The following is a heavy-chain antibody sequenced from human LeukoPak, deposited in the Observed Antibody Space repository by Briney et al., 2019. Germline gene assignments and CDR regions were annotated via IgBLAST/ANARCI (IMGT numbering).Heavy chain of an antibody. Sequence: GGSLRLSCVASGFSFIGHWMHWVRQAPGKGLVAVSRITPDGTDTAYADSVKGRFTISRDNAKNTLYLEMNSLTAEDTALYYCTRSGFSNGYDYWGQGTLVTVSS. CDR1: GFSFIGHW. CDR3: TRSGFSNGYDY. D-gene: IGHD2-8*01. J-gene: IGHJ4*02. V-gene: IGHV3-74*03. CDR2: ITPDGTDT.